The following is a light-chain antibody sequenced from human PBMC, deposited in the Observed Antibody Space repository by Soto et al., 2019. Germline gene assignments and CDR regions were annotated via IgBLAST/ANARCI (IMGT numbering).Light chain of an antibody. CDR1: QSIASF. CDR3: QQSYSSPYT. V-gene: IGKV1-39*01. Sequence: DTKMTQSPSSLSVSVGDRVTITCRASQSIASFLHWYQQKPGEAPQLLIYASFNLQSGVPSRFSGGGSGTDFTLTISSLQPEDFATYYCQQSYSSPYTFGQGTKVEIK. CDR2: ASF. J-gene: IGKJ2*01.